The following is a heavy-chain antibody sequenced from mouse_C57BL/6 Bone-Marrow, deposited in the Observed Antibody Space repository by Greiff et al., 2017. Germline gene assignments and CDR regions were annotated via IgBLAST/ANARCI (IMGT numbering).Heavy chain of an antibody. Sequence: QVQLQQPGAELVKPGASVKMSCKASGYTFTSYWITWVKQRPGQGLEWIGDIYPGSGSTNYNEKFKSKATLTVDTSSSTAYMQLSSLTSEDSAVYYCARSRLYWYPFAYWGQGTLVTVSA. J-gene: IGHJ3*01. CDR1: GYTFTSYW. D-gene: IGHD2-1*01. CDR3: ARSRLYWYPFAY. V-gene: IGHV1-55*01. CDR2: IYPGSGST.